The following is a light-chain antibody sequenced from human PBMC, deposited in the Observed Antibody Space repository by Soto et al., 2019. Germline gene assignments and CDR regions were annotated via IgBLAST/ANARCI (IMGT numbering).Light chain of an antibody. CDR2: GNS. Sequence: QSVLTQPPSVSGAPGQRVTISCTGSSSNIGAGYDVHWYQQLPGTAPKLLIYGNSNRPSGFPDRFSSSKSGTSSSLAITGLKADDVADYNCQSYDSSLSGVVFGGGTKLTVL. CDR3: QSYDSSLSGVV. J-gene: IGLJ2*01. V-gene: IGLV1-40*01. CDR1: SSNIGAGYD.